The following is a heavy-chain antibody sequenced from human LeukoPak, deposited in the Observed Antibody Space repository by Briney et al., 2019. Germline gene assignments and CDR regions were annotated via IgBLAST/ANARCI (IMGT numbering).Heavy chain of an antibody. CDR3: ARRGKDYVWGSYRYTGWFDP. J-gene: IGHJ5*02. CDR2: INHSGST. CDR1: GGSFSGYY. D-gene: IGHD3-16*02. V-gene: IGHV4-34*01. Sequence: SETLSLTCAVYGGSFSGYYWSWIRQPPGKGLEWIGEINHSGSTNYNPSLKSRVTISVDTSKNQFSLKMSSVTAADTAVYYCARRGKDYVWGSYRYTGWFDPWGQGTLVTVSS.